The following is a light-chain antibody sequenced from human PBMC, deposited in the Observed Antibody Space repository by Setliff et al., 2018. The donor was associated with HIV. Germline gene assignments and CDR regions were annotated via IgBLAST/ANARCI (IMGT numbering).Light chain of an antibody. Sequence: QPALTQPASVSGSPGQSITISCTGTSSDIGAYNYVSWYQQYPGKAPKLVIYDVTIRPSGVSNRFSGSKSGNTASLTISGLQAEDEGDYYCYSYTAGTSYVFGGGTKVTVL. CDR3: YSYTAGTSYV. J-gene: IGLJ1*01. CDR2: DVT. CDR1: SSDIGAYNY. V-gene: IGLV2-14*03.